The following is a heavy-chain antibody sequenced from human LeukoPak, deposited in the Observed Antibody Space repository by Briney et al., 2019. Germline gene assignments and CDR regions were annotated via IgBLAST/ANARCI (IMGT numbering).Heavy chain of an antibody. Sequence: GEPLKISCKGSGYSFTSYWIGWVRQMPGKGLEWMGIIYPGDSDTRYSPSFQGQVTISADKSISTAYLQWSSLKASDTAMYYCARFGCSSTSCYVGNNWFDPWGQGTLVTVSS. D-gene: IGHD2-2*01. CDR1: GYSFTSYW. J-gene: IGHJ5*02. CDR3: ARFGCSSTSCYVGNNWFDP. V-gene: IGHV5-51*01. CDR2: IYPGDSDT.